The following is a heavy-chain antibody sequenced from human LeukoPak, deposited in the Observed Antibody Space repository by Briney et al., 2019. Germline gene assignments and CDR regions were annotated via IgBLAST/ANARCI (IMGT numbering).Heavy chain of an antibody. CDR2: INPNSGGT. J-gene: IGHJ3*02. Sequence: PVASVKVSCKASGYTFTGYYMHWVRQAPGQGLEWVGWINPNSGGTNYAQKFQGRVTMTRDTSISTAYMELSRLRSDDTAVYYCARGVLLQGRGAFDIWGQGAMVTVSS. CDR3: ARGVLLQGRGAFDI. CDR1: GYTFTGYY. D-gene: IGHD3-10*01. V-gene: IGHV1-2*02.